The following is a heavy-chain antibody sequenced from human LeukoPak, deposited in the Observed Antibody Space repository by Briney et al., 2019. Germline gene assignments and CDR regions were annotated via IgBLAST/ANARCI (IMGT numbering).Heavy chain of an antibody. CDR3: AREVVVVTAPHYFDY. CDR2: ISSSSSTI. J-gene: IGHJ4*02. CDR1: GFTFSSYS. V-gene: IGHV3-48*02. Sequence: PGGSLRLSCAASGFTFSSYSMNWVRQAPGKGLEWVSYISSSSSTIYYADSVKGRFTISRDSAKNSLYLQMNSLRDEDTAVYYCAREVVVVTAPHYFDYWGQGTLVTVSS. D-gene: IGHD2-21*02.